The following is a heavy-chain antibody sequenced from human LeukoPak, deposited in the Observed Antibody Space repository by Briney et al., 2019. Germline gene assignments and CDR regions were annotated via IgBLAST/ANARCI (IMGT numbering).Heavy chain of an antibody. V-gene: IGHV3-11*06. D-gene: IGHD6-13*01. CDR2: ISSSSSYT. CDR3: ARDNGAGSSSWWDYYYGMDV. J-gene: IGHJ6*02. CDR1: GFTFSDYY. Sequence: GRSLRLSCAASGFTFSDYYMSWIRQAPGKGLEWVSHISSSSSYTNYADSVKGRFTISRDNTNNSLYLQVNSLRAEDTAVYYCARDNGAGSSSWWDYYYGMDVWGQGTTVTVSS.